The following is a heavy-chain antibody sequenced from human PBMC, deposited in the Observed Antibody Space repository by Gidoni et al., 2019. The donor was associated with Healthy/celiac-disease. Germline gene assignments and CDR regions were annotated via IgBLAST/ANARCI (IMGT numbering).Heavy chain of an antibody. Sequence: QVQLVQSGAEVKKPGASVKVSCTASGYTSTGYYMHWVRQAPGQGLEWMGWINPNSGGTNYAQKFQGRVTMTRDTSISTAYMELSRLRSDDTAVYYCARGGAIAVAENDAFDIWGQGTMVTVSS. J-gene: IGHJ3*02. CDR2: INPNSGGT. CDR3: ARGGAIAVAENDAFDI. V-gene: IGHV1-2*02. CDR1: GYTSTGYY. D-gene: IGHD6-19*01.